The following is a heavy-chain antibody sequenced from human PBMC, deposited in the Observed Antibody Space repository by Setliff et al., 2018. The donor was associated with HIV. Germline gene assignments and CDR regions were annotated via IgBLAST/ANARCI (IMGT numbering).Heavy chain of an antibody. CDR2: IYSGGST. J-gene: IGHJ6*03. D-gene: IGHD3-10*01. CDR1: GFTVSSNY. Sequence: GGSLRLSCAASGFTVSSNYMSWVRQAPGKGLEWVSVIYSGGSTYYADSVKGRFTISRDNSKNTLYHQMNSLRAEDTAVYYCARETYYGSGSYLPTEYYYYYMDVWGKGTTVTVSS. V-gene: IGHV3-53*01. CDR3: ARETYYGSGSYLPTEYYYYYMDV.